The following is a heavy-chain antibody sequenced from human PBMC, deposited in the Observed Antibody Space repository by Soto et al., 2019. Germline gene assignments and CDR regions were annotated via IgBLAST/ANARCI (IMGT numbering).Heavy chain of an antibody. D-gene: IGHD3-22*01. Sequence: SETLSLTCTVSGGSISSSSYYWGWIRQPPGKGLEWIGSIYYSGSTYYNPSLKSRVTISVDTSKNQFSLKLSSVTAADTAVYYCARGVHYYDSSGYFDYWGQGTLVTVSS. J-gene: IGHJ4*02. V-gene: IGHV4-39*01. CDR3: ARGVHYYDSSGYFDY. CDR2: IYYSGST. CDR1: GGSISSSSYY.